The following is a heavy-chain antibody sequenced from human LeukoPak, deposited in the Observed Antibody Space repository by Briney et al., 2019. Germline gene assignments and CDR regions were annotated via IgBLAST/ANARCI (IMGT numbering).Heavy chain of an antibody. CDR2: ISAYNGNT. CDR1: GYTFXTXG. V-gene: IGHV1-18*01. D-gene: IGHD3-22*01. J-gene: IGHJ4*02. Sequence: VXXKXXGYTFXTXGISWVRQAPGQGLEWMGLISAYNGNTKYAQKLQGRVTMTTDTSTSTAYMELRSLGSDDTAVYYCAREKWEDSSGYYPVYWGQGTLVTVSS. CDR3: AREKWEDSSGYYPVY.